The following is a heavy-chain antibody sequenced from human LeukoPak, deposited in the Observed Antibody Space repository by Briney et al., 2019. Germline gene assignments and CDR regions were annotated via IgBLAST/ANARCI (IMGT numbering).Heavy chain of an antibody. J-gene: IGHJ4*02. CDR3: ARGPADYDYVWGSYRYSFDY. D-gene: IGHD3-16*02. CDR2: IIPIFGTA. Sequence: ASVKVSCKASGGTFSSYAISWVRQAPGQGLEWMGGIIPIFGTANYAQKFQGSVTITTDESTSTAYMELSSLRSEDTAVYYCARGPADYDYVWGSYRYSFDYWGQGTLVTVSS. CDR1: GGTFSSYA. V-gene: IGHV1-69*05.